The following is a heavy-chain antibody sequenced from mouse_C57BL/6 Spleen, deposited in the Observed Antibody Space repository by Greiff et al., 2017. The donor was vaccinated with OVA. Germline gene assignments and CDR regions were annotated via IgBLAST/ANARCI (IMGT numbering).Heavy chain of an antibody. CDR3: TRQSGGYFDY. D-gene: IGHD1-3*01. CDR1: GYTFTDYE. CDR2: IDPETGGT. J-gene: IGHJ2*01. Sequence: VQLKQSGAELVRPGASVTLSCKASGYTFTDYEMHWVKQTPVHGLEWIGAIDPETGGTAYNQKFKGKAILTADKSSSTAYMELRSLTSEDSAVYYCTRQSGGYFDYWGQGTTLTVSS. V-gene: IGHV1-15*01.